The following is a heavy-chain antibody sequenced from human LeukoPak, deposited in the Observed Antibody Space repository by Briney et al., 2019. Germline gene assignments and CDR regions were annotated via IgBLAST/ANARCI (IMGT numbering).Heavy chain of an antibody. CDR1: GYTFTGYY. CDR2: INPNSGGT. J-gene: IGHJ3*02. V-gene: IGHV1-2*02. Sequence: GASVKVSCKASGYTFTGYYMHWVRQAPGQGLEWMGWINPNSGGTNYARKFQGRVTMTRDTSISTAYMELSRLRSDDTAVYYCAREYSGSASSFDIWGQGTMVTVSS. D-gene: IGHD1-26*01. CDR3: AREYSGSASSFDI.